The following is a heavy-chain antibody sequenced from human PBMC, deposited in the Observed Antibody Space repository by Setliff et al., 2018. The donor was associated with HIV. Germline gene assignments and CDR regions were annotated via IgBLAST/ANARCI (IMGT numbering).Heavy chain of an antibody. CDR1: GGSITSSGYY. D-gene: IGHD3-3*01. J-gene: IGHJ4*02. V-gene: IGHV4-39*07. CDR2: MYYGERP. CDR3: MRGRSITIFGVAYFDF. Sequence: PSETLSLTCTVSGGSITSSGYYWDWIRQPPGKGLEWIGTMYYGERPYYNPSLTSRVTISVDRSKNQLSLKVTSVTAADTAVYYCMRGRSITIFGVAYFDFWGQGTQVTVSS.